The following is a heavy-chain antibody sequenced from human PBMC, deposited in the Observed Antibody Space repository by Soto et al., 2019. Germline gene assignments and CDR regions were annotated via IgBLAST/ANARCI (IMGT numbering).Heavy chain of an antibody. Sequence: ASETLSLTCFFSVGSVSSTDDDGSWIRQPPGKGLEWIGYIYYSGRTDYKSSLKSRVTISLDPSKNQVSLKFNSVTAADTAVYYRARGGYSGRVYYFNYWRLGTRVIVSS. CDR3: ARGGYSGRVYYFNY. CDR2: IYYSGRT. D-gene: IGHD2-15*01. CDR1: VGSVSSTDDD. J-gene: IGHJ4*02. V-gene: IGHV4-61*08.